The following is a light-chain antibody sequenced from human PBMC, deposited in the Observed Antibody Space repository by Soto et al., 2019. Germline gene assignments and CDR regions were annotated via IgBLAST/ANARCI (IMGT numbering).Light chain of an antibody. J-gene: IGKJ1*01. V-gene: IGKV3-20*01. CDR2: GAS. CDR3: QQYGASPRT. Sequence: DIACTQPPGTLSWSAGDRDTLSCRSSQTITSNNLAWYQQKPGQSPRLLIYGASSRATGIPDRFRGSGSGTDFTLTFSRLEPEDFAVYYCQQYGASPRTFGQGTKVE. CDR1: QTITSNN.